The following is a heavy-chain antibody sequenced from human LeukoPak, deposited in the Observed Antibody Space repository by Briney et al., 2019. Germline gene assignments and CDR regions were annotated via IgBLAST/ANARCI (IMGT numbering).Heavy chain of an antibody. CDR2: INHSGST. CDR1: GGSFSGYY. CDR3: ARTRGGVVTRVRNYYYYYMDV. J-gene: IGHJ6*03. V-gene: IGHV4-34*01. D-gene: IGHD4-23*01. Sequence: SETLSLTCAVYGGSFSGYYWSWIRQPPGKGLEWIGEINHSGSTNYNPSLKSRVTISVDTSKNQFSLKLSSVTAADTAVYYCARTRGGVVTRVRNYYYYYMDVWGKGTTVTISS.